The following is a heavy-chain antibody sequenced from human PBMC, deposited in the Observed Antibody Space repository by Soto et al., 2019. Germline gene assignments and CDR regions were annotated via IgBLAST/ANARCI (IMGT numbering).Heavy chain of an antibody. V-gene: IGHV4-59*01. D-gene: IGHD3-3*01. J-gene: IGHJ4*02. CDR1: GGSISSYY. CDR3: ARLESGSLPS. Sequence: PSETLSLTCTVSGGSISSYYWSWIRQPPGKGLEWIGYIYYSGSTNYNPSLKSRVTISVDTSKNQFSLNLSSVTAADTAVYYCARLESGSLPSWGQGTLVTVSS. CDR2: IYYSGST.